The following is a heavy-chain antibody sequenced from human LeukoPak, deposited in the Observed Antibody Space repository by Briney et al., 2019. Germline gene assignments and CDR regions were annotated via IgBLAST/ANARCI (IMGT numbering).Heavy chain of an antibody. CDR1: GFTFSSYA. CDR3: AKSPGLLPFY. D-gene: IGHD2-15*01. Sequence: GGSLRLSCVVSGFTFSSYAMSWVRQAPGKGLEWVSGISGGGGSTYYADSVNGRFTISRDNSKNTLYQKMNSLRAEDTTVCYCAKSPGLLPFYWGQGTLVTVSS. CDR2: ISGGGGST. V-gene: IGHV3-23*01. J-gene: IGHJ4*02.